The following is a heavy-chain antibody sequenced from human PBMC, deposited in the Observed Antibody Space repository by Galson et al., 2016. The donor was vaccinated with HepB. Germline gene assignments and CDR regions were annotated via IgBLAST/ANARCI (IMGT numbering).Heavy chain of an antibody. J-gene: IGHJ4*02. CDR3: ARLTIASRPGEPFDS. CDR2: IIPIFSIT. V-gene: IGHV1-69*01. CDR1: GGAFSGYA. D-gene: IGHD6-6*01. Sequence: SVKVSCKVSGGAFSGYAISWVRQAPGQGLEWMAGIIPIFSITNIAQKFQGRVTVTADDSTSTAYRELSSLKSDDTAVYYCARLTIASRPGEPFDSWGQGTLVTVSS.